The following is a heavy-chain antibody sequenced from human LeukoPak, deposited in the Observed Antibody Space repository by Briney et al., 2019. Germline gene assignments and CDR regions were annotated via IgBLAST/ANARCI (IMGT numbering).Heavy chain of an antibody. V-gene: IGHV3-66*01. J-gene: IGHJ3*02. Sequence: GGSLRLSCAASGFTVSSNYMTWVRQAPGKGLEWVSVIYSGGRTYYADSVKGRFTISRDGSKNTVYLQLNSLRGEDTAIYYCARSRYLDWGGAFDMWGQGTMVTVSS. CDR3: ARSRYLDWGGAFDM. D-gene: IGHD3-9*01. CDR1: GFTVSSNY. CDR2: IYSGGRT.